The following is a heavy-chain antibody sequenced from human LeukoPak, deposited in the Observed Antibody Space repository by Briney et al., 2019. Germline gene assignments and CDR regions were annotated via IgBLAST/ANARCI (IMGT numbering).Heavy chain of an antibody. CDR1: GSTFSSYA. J-gene: IGHJ5*02. CDR3: ARDPTRGYDILTGLSP. Sequence: GGSLRLSCAASGSTFSSYAMHWVRQAPGKGLEWVAVISYDGSNKYYADSVKGRFTISRDNSKNTLYLQMNCLRAEDTAVYYCARDPTRGYDILTGLSPWGQGTLVTVSS. D-gene: IGHD3-9*01. V-gene: IGHV3-30*04. CDR2: ISYDGSNK.